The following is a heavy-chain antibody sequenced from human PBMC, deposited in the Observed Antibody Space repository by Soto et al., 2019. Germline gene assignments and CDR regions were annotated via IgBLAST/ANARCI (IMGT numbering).Heavy chain of an antibody. V-gene: IGHV3-72*01. CDR1: GFTFSDHY. J-gene: IGHJ6*03. D-gene: IGHD1-26*01. CDR2: TRNKANSYTT. Sequence: EVQLVESGGGLVQPGGSLRLSCAASGFTFSDHYMDWVRQAPGKGLEWVGRTRNKANSYTTEYAASVKGRFTISRDDSTNSLYLQMNSLKTEDTAVYYCASSTVNYYYYYMDVWGKGTTVTVSS. CDR3: ASSTVNYYYYYMDV.